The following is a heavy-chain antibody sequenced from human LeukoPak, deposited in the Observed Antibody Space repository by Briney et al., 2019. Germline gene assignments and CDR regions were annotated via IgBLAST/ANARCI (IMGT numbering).Heavy chain of an antibody. V-gene: IGHV4-4*07. CDR3: ARGVGSFGDDPRDALDI. CDR2: IHSTRST. D-gene: IGHD4-17*01. Sequence: SETLSLTCTASGGSISSYYLSWLRQPAGKGLEWLGRIHSTRSTNYNPSLKSRVTMSVDTSKKQFSLKLTSVTAADTAVYFCARGVGSFGDDPRDALDIWGQGTMVTVSS. CDR1: GGSISSYY. J-gene: IGHJ3*02.